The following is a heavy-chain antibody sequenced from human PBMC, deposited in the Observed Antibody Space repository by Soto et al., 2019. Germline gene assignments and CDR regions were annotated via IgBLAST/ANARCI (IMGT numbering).Heavy chain of an antibody. J-gene: IGHJ4*02. Sequence: QVQLQESGPGLVKPSGTLSLTCDVSGYSISSTYWWSWVRQSPLEGLEWIGEIYPTTGRANYNPSLMSRVTISADSSKNQFSLNLRSVTAADTAVYYCARHVGVTGTRGFDYWGQGIPVSVSS. CDR2: IYPTTGRA. D-gene: IGHD1-1*01. V-gene: IGHV4-4*02. CDR3: ARHVGVTGTRGFDY. CDR1: GYSISSTYW.